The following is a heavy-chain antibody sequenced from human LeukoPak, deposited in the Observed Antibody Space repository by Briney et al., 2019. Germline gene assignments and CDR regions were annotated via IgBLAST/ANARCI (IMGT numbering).Heavy chain of an antibody. CDR1: GDSISTTRYY. D-gene: IGHD3-10*01. J-gene: IGHJ5*02. CDR2: IYYSGNT. CDR3: ARQRMLRGVIDWFDP. Sequence: SETLSLTCTVSGDSISTTRYYWAWIRQPPGKGLEWIGSIYYSGNTYCNPSLKSRVTISVDTSKNQFSLNLSSVTAADTAVYYCARQRMLRGVIDWFDPWGQGTLVTVSS. V-gene: IGHV4-39*01.